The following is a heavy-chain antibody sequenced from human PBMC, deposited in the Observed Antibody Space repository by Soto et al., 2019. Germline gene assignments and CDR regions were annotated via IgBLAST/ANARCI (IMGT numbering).Heavy chain of an antibody. CDR1: GFSFSAYY. J-gene: IGHJ6*02. D-gene: IGHD2-8*01. Sequence: GGSLRLSCAASGFSFSAYYTSWIRQAPGKGLEWVSYISFNGDVTRYSDSVEGRFTVSRDNAKKSLYLQMNSLRVEDTAVYYCARENGHPGHNYAMDVWGQGTTATVSS. CDR3: ARENGHPGHNYAMDV. CDR2: ISFNGDVT. V-gene: IGHV3-11*01.